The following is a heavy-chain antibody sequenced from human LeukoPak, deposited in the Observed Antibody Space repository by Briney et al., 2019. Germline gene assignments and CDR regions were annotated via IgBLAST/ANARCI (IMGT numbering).Heavy chain of an antibody. CDR2: YSYDGSNK. CDR3: ARDLNTAMVTLNIDY. J-gene: IGHJ4*02. CDR1: GFTFSSYA. D-gene: IGHD5-18*01. V-gene: IGHV3-30*04. Sequence: GGSLRLSCAASGFTFSSYAMHWVRQAPGKGLGGGAVYSYDGSNKYYADSVKGRFTISRDNSKNTLYLQMNSLRAEDTAVYYCARDLNTAMVTLNIDYWGQGTLVTVSS.